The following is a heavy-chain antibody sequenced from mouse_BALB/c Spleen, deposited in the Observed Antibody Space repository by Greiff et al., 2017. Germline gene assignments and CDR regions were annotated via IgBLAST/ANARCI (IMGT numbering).Heavy chain of an antibody. J-gene: IGHJ3*01. CDR1: GFTFSSYA. CDR3: ARGGGGYYPFAY. CDR2: ISSGGST. D-gene: IGHD2-3*01. Sequence: EVKLMESGGGLVKPGGSLKLSCAASGFTFSSYAMSWVRQTPEKRLEWVASISSGGSTYYPDSVKGRFTISRDNARNILYLQMGSLRSEDTAMYYCARGGGGYYPFAYWGQGTLVTVSA. V-gene: IGHV5-6-5*01.